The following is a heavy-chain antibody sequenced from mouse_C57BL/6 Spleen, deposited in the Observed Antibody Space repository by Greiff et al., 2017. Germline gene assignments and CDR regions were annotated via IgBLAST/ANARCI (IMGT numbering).Heavy chain of an antibody. D-gene: IGHD3-1*01. CDR2: INPNNGGT. Sequence: EVQLQQSGPELVKPGASVKISCKASGYTFTDYCMNWVKQSHGKGLEWIGAINPNNGGTSYNQKFKGKATLTVDKSSSTAYMELSSLTAEDSAVYYCAREGGSSGLDYWGQGTTLTVSA. CDR3: AREGGSSGLDY. V-gene: IGHV1-26*01. J-gene: IGHJ2*01. CDR1: GYTFTDYC.